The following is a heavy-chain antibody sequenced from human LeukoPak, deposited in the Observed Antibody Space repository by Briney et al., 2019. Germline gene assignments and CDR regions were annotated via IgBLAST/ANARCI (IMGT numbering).Heavy chain of an antibody. Sequence: GGSLRLSCAASGFTFSSYWMHWVRQAPGKGLVWVSRINSDGSSTSYADSVKGRFTISRDNAKNTLYLQMSSLRAEDTAVYYGARDSSLGESLFDYWGQGTLVTVSS. V-gene: IGHV3-74*01. D-gene: IGHD3-16*01. CDR2: INSDGSST. J-gene: IGHJ4*02. CDR3: ARDSSLGESLFDY. CDR1: GFTFSSYW.